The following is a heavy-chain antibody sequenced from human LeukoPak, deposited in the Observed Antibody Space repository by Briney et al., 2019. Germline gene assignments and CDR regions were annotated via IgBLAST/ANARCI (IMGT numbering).Heavy chain of an antibody. CDR1: GGSISSSSHY. CDR3: ARAYAPQQWLTFDY. V-gene: IGHV4-39*07. D-gene: IGHD6-19*01. CDR2: IYYSGST. Sequence: SETLSLTCTVSGGSISSSSHYWGWIRQPPGKGLEWIGSIYYSGSTYYNPSLKSRVTISVDTSKNQFSLKLSSVTAADTAVYYCARAYAPQQWLTFDYWGQGTLVTVSS. J-gene: IGHJ4*02.